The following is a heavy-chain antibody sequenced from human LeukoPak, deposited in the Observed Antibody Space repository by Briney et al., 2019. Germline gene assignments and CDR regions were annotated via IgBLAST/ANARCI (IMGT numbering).Heavy chain of an antibody. CDR3: ARGPPSQRATNRNYFDY. J-gene: IGHJ4*02. D-gene: IGHD5-24*01. CDR1: GFTVSSNY. Sequence: TGGSLRLSCAASGFTVSSNYMSWVRQAPGKGLEWVSVIYSGGSTYYADSVKGRFTISRHNSKNTLYLQMNSLRAEDTAVYYCARGPPSQRATNRNYFDYWGQGPLVPVSS. V-gene: IGHV3-53*04. CDR2: IYSGGST.